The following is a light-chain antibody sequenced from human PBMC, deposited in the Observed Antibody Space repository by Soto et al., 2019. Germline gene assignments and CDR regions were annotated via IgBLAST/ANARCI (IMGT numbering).Light chain of an antibody. Sequence: DIQMTQSPTSLSASVGDRVTITCRASQGISNFVAWYQQKPGKAPKLLIYAASTLQSGVPSRFSSSGSGTDSTIISNRLQADDAATYSYQKNSSAPVFGPGTKVEIK. J-gene: IGKJ3*01. V-gene: IGKV1-27*01. CDR3: QKNSSAPV. CDR1: QGISNF. CDR2: AAS.